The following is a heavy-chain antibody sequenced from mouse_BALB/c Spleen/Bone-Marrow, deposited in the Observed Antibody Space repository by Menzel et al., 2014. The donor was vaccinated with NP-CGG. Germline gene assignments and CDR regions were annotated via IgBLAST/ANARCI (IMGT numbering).Heavy chain of an antibody. V-gene: IGHV5-17*02. CDR1: GFTFSSFG. CDR3: ATGTRAMDY. Sequence: EVKLVESGGGLVQPGGSRKLSCAASGFTFSSFGVHWVRQAPEKGLEWVAYISSGSSTIYYADTVKGRFTISRDNPKNTLFLQMTSLRSEDTAMYYCATGTRAMDYWGQGTSVTVSS. J-gene: IGHJ4*01. D-gene: IGHD4-1*01. CDR2: ISSGSSTI.